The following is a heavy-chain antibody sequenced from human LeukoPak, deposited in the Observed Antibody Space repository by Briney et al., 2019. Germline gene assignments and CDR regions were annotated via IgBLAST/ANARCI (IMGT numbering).Heavy chain of an antibody. CDR1: GFTFSNYG. CDR2: ISYDGSNK. CDR3: ARNGYYYDSSGYYYDSYYFDY. D-gene: IGHD3-22*01. J-gene: IGHJ4*02. Sequence: PGRSLRLSCVASGFTFSNYGMHWVRQAPGKGLEWVAVISYDGSNKYYADSVKGRFTISRDNSKNTLYLQMNSLRAEDTAVYYCARNGYYYDSSGYYYDSYYFDYWGQGTLVTVSS. V-gene: IGHV3-30*03.